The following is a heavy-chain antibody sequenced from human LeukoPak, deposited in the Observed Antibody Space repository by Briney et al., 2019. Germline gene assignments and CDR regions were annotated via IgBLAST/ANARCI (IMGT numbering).Heavy chain of an antibody. CDR3: ARGFAAAGPNWFDP. CDR2: INHSGST. V-gene: IGHV4-34*01. Sequence: PSETLSLTCAVYGGSFSGYYWSWIRQPPGKGLEWIGEINHSGSTNYNPSLESRVTISVDTSKNQFSLKLSSVTAADTAVYYCARGFAAAGPNWFDPWAREPWSPSPQ. CDR1: GGSFSGYY. D-gene: IGHD6-13*01. J-gene: IGHJ5*02.